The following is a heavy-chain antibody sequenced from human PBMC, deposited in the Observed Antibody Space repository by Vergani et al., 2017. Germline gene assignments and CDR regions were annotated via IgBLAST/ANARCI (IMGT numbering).Heavy chain of an antibody. CDR1: GFTSSYYG. CDR3: GTKSCGKRGSRRGYLRE. CDR2: ISYDGTQK. J-gene: IGHJ4*02. V-gene: IGHV3-30*03. D-gene: IGHD2-15*01. Sequence: QLHLLDSGGGVFQPGKSLRLSCVVSGFTSSYYGMHWVRQAPGKGLEWVAVISYDGTQKYYADSVKGRFTISRDNSKSTLYLQMNSLRTEDTAVYYCGTKSCGKRGSRRGYLREWGQGTLVTVSS.